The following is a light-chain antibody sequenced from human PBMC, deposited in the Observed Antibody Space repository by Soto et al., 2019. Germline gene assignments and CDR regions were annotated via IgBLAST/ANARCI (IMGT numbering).Light chain of an antibody. Sequence: EIVLTQSPGTLSLSPGERATLSCRASQSLSSNYLAWYQQKPGQAPRLLIYGASSRASGIPDRFSGSGSGTDFTLTISSLEPEDFATYYCQQSYSSPPTFGQGTKVEIK. CDR3: QQSYSSPPT. J-gene: IGKJ1*01. CDR1: QSLSSNY. CDR2: GAS. V-gene: IGKV3-20*01.